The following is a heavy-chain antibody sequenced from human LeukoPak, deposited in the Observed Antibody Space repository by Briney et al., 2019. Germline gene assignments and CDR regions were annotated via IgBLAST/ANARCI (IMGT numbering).Heavy chain of an antibody. J-gene: IGHJ4*02. D-gene: IGHD1-7*01. CDR2: ISSNGGST. CDR1: GFTFSTYA. CDR3: ARDPSGSSTTSFDF. Sequence: GGSLRLSCSASGFTFSTYAMYWVRQAPGKGLEYVSAISSNGGSTYYVDSVKGRFIISRDNSKNTLYLQMSSLRLEDTAVYYCARDPSGSSTTSFDFWGQGTLVTVSS. V-gene: IGHV3-64D*09.